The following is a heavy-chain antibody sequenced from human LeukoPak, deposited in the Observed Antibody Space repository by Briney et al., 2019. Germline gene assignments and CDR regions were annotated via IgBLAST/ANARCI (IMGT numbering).Heavy chain of an antibody. CDR1: GFTFRNYA. Sequence: GGSLRLSCAAAGFTFRNYAMSWVRQAPGKGLEWVSTITGSGATTYYADSVKGRFTVSRDNSENTVYLQMNSLRAEDTAVNCFDYWGQGTLVPVSS. J-gene: IGHJ4*02. CDR2: ITGSGATT. CDR3: DY. V-gene: IGHV3-23*01.